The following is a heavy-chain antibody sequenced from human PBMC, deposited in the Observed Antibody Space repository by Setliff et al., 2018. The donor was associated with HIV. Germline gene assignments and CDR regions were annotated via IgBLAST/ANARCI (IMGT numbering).Heavy chain of an antibody. CDR1: GFTFSSYW. CDR3: ARGYNPGYGGNDY. Sequence: GGSLRLSCAASGFTFSSYWMHWVRQVPGKGLVWVSRINSDGSSTTYADFVKGRFTISRDNAKNTLYLQMNSLKADDTAVYYCARGYNPGYGGNDYWGEGTLVTVSS. V-gene: IGHV3-74*03. D-gene: IGHD5-18*01. CDR2: INSDGSST. J-gene: IGHJ4*02.